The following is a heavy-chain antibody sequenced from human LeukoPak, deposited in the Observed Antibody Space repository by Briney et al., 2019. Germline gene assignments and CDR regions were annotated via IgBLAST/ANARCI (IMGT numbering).Heavy chain of an antibody. CDR1: GYTFTSYD. CDR2: ISAYNGNT. CDR3: AVGSFLGELSYK. J-gene: IGHJ4*02. Sequence: GASVKVSCKASGYTFTSYDINWVRQATGQGLEWMGWISAYNGNTNYAQKLQGRVTMTTDTSTSTAYMELRSLRSDDTAVYYCAVGSFLGELSYKWGQGTLVTVSS. V-gene: IGHV1-18*01. D-gene: IGHD3-16*02.